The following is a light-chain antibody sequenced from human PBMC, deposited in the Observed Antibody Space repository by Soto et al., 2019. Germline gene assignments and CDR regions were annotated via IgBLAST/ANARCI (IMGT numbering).Light chain of an antibody. CDR2: TDN. J-gene: IGLJ2*01. Sequence: QSVLTQPPSASGTPGQRVTISCSGSNSNIGSNTVNWYQQLPGTAPKLLLYTDNQRPSGVPDRFSGSKSGTSASLAISGLQSEDEADYYCAAWDDSLKGPVFGGGTKLTVL. V-gene: IGLV1-44*01. CDR1: NSNIGSNT. CDR3: AAWDDSLKGPV.